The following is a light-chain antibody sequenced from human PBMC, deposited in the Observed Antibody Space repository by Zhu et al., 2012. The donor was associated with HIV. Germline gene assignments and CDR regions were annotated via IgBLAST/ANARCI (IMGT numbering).Light chain of an antibody. J-gene: IGKJ3*01. Sequence: DIQLTQSPSFLSASVGDRVTITCRASQGISSYLAWYQQRPGKAPKLLIYAASTLQSGVPSRFSGSGSETEFTLTISSLRPEDFAIYYCQQLNTYPLFTFGPGTKVDIK. CDR2: AAS. CDR3: QQLNTYPLFT. CDR1: QGISSY. V-gene: IGKV1-9*01.